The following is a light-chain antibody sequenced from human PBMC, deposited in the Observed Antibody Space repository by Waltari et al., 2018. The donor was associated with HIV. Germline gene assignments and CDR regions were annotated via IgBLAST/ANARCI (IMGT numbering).Light chain of an antibody. Sequence: QSMLTQPPSVSGAPGQRVTISCSGSSSNIGARYDVHWYQHIPGTAPKPLIDESTNRPSGVPDRFSASTSGTSASLAITGLQAEDEADYYCQSFDSVVTSSVFGGGTKLTVL. V-gene: IGLV1-40*01. CDR2: EST. J-gene: IGLJ2*01. CDR3: QSFDSVVTSSV. CDR1: SSNIGARYD.